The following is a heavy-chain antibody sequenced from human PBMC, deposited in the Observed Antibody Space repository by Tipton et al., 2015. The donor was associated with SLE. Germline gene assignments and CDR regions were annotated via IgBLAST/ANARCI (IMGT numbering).Heavy chain of an antibody. CDR2: IYYGGNT. CDR3: ARDEYRYDTTGYHLLGHFDF. V-gene: IGHV4-59*08. Sequence: TLSLTCIVSGASISGYFWSWIRQPPGKGLEWIGYIYYGGNTNYNPSLKSRVAISIDTSKNQFSLNLSSVTVADTAVYYCARDEYRYDTTGYHLLGHFDFWGQGTLVTVSS. J-gene: IGHJ4*02. D-gene: IGHD3-22*01. CDR1: GASISGYF.